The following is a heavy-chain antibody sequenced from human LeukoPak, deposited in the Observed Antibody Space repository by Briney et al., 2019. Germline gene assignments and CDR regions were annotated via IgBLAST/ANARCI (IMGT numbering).Heavy chain of an antibody. CDR2: IWYDGSNK. CDR3: ARASWGGSSWFNPNY. Sequence: GGSLRLSCAASGFTFSSYGMRWVRQAPGKGLEWVAVIWYDGSNKYYADSVKGRFTISRDNSKNTLYLQMNSLRAEDTAVYYCARASWGGSSWFNPNYWGQGTLVTVSS. CDR1: GFTFSSYG. V-gene: IGHV3-33*01. J-gene: IGHJ4*02. D-gene: IGHD6-13*01.